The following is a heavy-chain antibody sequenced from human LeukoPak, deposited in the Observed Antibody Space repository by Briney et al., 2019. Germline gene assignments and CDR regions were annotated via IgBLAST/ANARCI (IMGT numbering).Heavy chain of an antibody. CDR3: ARDYRQGGTLWFGELLLYFDY. CDR2: INPNSGGT. V-gene: IGHV1-2*02. Sequence: GASVKVSCKASGYTFTRYYIHWVRRAPGQGLGWMGWINPNSGGTNYAKKFQGRVTMTRDTSISTAYMELSRLRSDDTAVYSCARDYRQGGTLWFGELLLYFDYWGQGTLVTVSS. CDR1: GYTFTRYY. D-gene: IGHD3-10*01. J-gene: IGHJ4*02.